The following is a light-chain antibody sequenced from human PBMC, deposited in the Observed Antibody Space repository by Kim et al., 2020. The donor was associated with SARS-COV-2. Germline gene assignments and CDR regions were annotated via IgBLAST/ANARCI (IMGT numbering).Light chain of an antibody. V-gene: IGKV3-20*01. Sequence: LSPGERATLSCRSSQTVSRTFLGWYQQRPGQAPRLLIYGAWKRATGIPDRISGSGSGTDFTLTISRLQPEDSAVYYCQQCYNSPFTFGQGTKLEI. CDR2: GAW. CDR1: QTVSRTF. J-gene: IGKJ2*01. CDR3: QQCYNSPFT.